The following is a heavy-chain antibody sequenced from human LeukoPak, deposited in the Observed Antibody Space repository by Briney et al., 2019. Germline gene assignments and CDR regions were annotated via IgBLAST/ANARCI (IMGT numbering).Heavy chain of an antibody. CDR2: ISGSGGNT. V-gene: IGHV3-23*01. Sequence: GGSLRLSCAASGFTFSTYWMHWVRQAPGKGLEWVSGISGSGGNTYYADSVKGRFTISRDNSKNTLHMQMNSLRAEDTAVYYCARNKGDSGGSLGYWGQGTLVTVSS. J-gene: IGHJ4*02. CDR1: GFTFSTYW. D-gene: IGHD2-15*01. CDR3: ARNKGDSGGSLGY.